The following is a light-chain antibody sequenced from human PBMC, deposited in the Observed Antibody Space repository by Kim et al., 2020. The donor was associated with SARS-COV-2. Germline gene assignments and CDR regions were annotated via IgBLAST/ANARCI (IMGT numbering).Light chain of an antibody. Sequence: SASVGYRVTMPGRASQSISSYLNGYQQKPGKAPKLLIYAASSLQSWGPSRFSGSGSGTDFTLTISSLQPEDFATYYCQQSYSTLYTFGQGTKLQI. CDR1: QSISSY. CDR2: AAS. V-gene: IGKV1-39*01. CDR3: QQSYSTLYT. J-gene: IGKJ2*01.